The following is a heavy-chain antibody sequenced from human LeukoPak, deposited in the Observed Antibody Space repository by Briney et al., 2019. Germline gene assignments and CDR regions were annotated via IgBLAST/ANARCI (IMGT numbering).Heavy chain of an antibody. CDR2: ISAYNGNT. V-gene: IGHV1-18*01. D-gene: IGHD3-10*01. CDR3: ARGGAAGDYYYYGMDV. Sequence: VASVKVSCKASGYTFTSYGISWVRQAPGQGLEWMGWISAYNGNTNYAQKLQGRVTMTTDTSTSTAYMELRSLRSDDTAVYYCARGGAAGDYYYYGMDVWGQGTTVTVSS. CDR1: GYTFTSYG. J-gene: IGHJ6*02.